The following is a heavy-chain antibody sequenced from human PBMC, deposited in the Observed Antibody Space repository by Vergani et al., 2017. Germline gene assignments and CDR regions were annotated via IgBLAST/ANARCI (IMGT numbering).Heavy chain of an antibody. CDR2: MNSDGSST. J-gene: IGHJ4*02. D-gene: IGHD6-6*01. CDR3: ARPYSSSVDY. V-gene: IGHV3-74*02. CDR1: GFTFSSYA. Sequence: EVQLLESGGGLVQPGGSLRLSCAASGFTFSSYAMSWVRQAPGKGLVWVSRMNSDGSSTSYADSVKGRFTISRDNAKNTLYLQMNSLRAEDTAVYYCARPYSSSVDYWGQGTLVTVSS.